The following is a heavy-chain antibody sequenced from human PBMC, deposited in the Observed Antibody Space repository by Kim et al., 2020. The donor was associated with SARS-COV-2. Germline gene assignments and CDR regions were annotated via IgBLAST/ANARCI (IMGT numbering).Heavy chain of an antibody. CDR1: GFTFGDYA. V-gene: IGHV3-49*04. D-gene: IGHD2-2*01. CDR2: IRSKAYGGTT. Sequence: GGSLRLSCTASGFTFGDYAMSWVRQAPGKGLEWVGFIRSKAYGGTTEYAASVKGRFTISRDDSKSIAYLQMNSLKTEDTAVYYCTRGYCSSTSCKKPDWGQGTLVTVSS. CDR3: TRGYCSSTSCKKPD. J-gene: IGHJ4*02.